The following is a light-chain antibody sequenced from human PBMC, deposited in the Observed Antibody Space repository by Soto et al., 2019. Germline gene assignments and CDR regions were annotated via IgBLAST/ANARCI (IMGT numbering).Light chain of an antibody. CDR3: QHYNSYSEA. V-gene: IGKV1-5*03. CDR1: HTSSSW. J-gene: IGKJ1*01. Sequence: DIQMTQSPSTLSASVGDRVTITCRASHTSSSWLAWYQQKPGKAPKLLIYKASTLKSGVPSRFSGSGSGTEFTLTISSLQPDDFATYYCQHYNSYSEAFGQGTKVDIK. CDR2: KAS.